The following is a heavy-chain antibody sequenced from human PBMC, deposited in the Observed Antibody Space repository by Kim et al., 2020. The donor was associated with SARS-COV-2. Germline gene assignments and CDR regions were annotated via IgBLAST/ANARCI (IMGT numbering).Heavy chain of an antibody. V-gene: IGHV6-1*01. CDR3: ARGAYTSSWYLDY. D-gene: IGHD6-13*01. Sequence: SHTLSLTCAISGDSVSSNSAAWNWIRQSPSRGLEWLGRTYYRSKYYNDYAVSVKGRITINPDTSKNQFSLQLNSVTPEDTAVYYCARGAYTSSWYLDYWGQGTLVTVSS. CDR2: TYYRSKYYN. J-gene: IGHJ4*02. CDR1: GDSVSSNSAA.